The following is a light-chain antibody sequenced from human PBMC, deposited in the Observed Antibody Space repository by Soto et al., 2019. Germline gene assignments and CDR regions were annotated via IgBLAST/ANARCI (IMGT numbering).Light chain of an antibody. Sequence: EIVLTQSPATLSLSPGERATLSCRASQSVRSYLAWYQQKPGQAPRLLIYDASNRATGIPARFSGNGSGTDFTLTISSLQPEDFAVYYCQQRSDWPPYTFGQGTKLEIK. CDR2: DAS. CDR1: QSVRSY. CDR3: QQRSDWPPYT. V-gene: IGKV3-11*01. J-gene: IGKJ2*01.